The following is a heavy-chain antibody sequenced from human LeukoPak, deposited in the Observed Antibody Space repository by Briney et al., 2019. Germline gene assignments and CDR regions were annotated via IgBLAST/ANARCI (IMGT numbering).Heavy chain of an antibody. CDR3: AKNGWLRSSGLWGDY. Sequence: GGSLRLSCVASGFTFSSYAMTWFRQAPGKGLEWVSSFSGGDGSPYHADSVKGRFTISSDNSKSTLYLQMNSLRAEDTAIYYCAKNGWLRSSGLWGDYWGQGALVTVSS. CDR1: GFTFSSYA. D-gene: IGHD5-12*01. CDR2: FSGGDGSP. J-gene: IGHJ4*02. V-gene: IGHV3-23*01.